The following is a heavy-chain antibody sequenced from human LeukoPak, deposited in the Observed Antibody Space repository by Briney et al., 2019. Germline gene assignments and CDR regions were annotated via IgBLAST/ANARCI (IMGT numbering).Heavy chain of an antibody. Sequence: ASVKVSCKASGYTFTSYDINWVRQATGQGLEWMGWMNPNSGSTNYAQKFQGRVTMTRDTSISTAYMELSRLRSDDTAVYYCARDLGDYGSRGAFDIWGQGTMVTVSS. J-gene: IGHJ3*02. D-gene: IGHD4-23*01. CDR2: MNPNSGST. CDR3: ARDLGDYGSRGAFDI. V-gene: IGHV1-2*02. CDR1: GYTFTSYD.